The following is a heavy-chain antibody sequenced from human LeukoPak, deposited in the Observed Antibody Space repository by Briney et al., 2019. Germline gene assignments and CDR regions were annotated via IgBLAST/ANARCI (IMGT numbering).Heavy chain of an antibody. CDR1: GGSISSSSYY. J-gene: IGHJ4*02. V-gene: IGHV4-39*07. CDR3: ARHPNLRLRPDY. CDR2: IYYSGST. D-gene: IGHD5-12*01. Sequence: SETLSLTCTVSGGSISSSSYYWGWIRQPPGKGLEWIGSIYYSGSTYYNPSLKSRVTISVDTSKNQFSLKLSSVTAADTAVYYCARHPNLRLRPDYWGQGTLVTVSS.